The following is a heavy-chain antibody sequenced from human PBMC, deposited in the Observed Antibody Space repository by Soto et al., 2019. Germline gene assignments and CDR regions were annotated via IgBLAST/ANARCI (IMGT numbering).Heavy chain of an antibody. CDR2: MDPGESYT. J-gene: IGHJ6*02. D-gene: IGHD6-13*01. CDR3: ASLNGGAPAGHLRRGFYGMDV. V-gene: IGHV5-10-1*01. Sequence: VESLKISCKGSGYSFTSYWISWVRQMPGKGLEGMGRMDPGESYTNYSPAFQGHVTISADKSINTAYLQWSSLKASENALYYCASLNGGAPAGHLRRGFYGMDVWGQGTTVTVSS. CDR1: GYSFTSYW.